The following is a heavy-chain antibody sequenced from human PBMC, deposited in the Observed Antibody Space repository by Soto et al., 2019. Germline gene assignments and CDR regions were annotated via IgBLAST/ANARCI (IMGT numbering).Heavy chain of an antibody. J-gene: IGHJ3*02. D-gene: IGHD3-22*01. V-gene: IGHV4-31*03. CDR3: ARYDNSGSHGVDI. CDR1: GGSISSGCYY. CDR2: IFYSGST. Sequence: QVQLQESGPGLVKPSQTLSLTCTVSGGSISSGCYYWSWVRQHPGKGLEWIGYIFYSGSTYYNPSLKTRVTISVDTSKNQFCLKLSSVTAADTAVYYCARYDNSGSHGVDIWGQGTMVTVSS.